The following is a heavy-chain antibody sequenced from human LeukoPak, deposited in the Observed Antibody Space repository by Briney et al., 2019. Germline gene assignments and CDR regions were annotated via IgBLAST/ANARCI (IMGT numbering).Heavy chain of an antibody. CDR1: GGSVSSSTYY. CDR2: IYYSGST. CDR3: ARLSKGRFFDYIFDY. V-gene: IGHV4-39*01. J-gene: IGHJ4*02. Sequence: SQTLPLTCTVSGGSVSSSTYYWGWIRQPPGKGLEWIGNIYYSGSTYYNPSLTSRVTMSVDTSNNKFSLKMHSVTAADTAVYYCARLSKGRFFDYIFDYWGQGTLVTVSS. D-gene: IGHD3-9*01.